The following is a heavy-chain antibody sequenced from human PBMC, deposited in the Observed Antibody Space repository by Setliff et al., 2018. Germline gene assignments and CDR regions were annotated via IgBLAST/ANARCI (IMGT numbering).Heavy chain of an antibody. CDR1: GFTFSSYW. J-gene: IGHJ4*02. Sequence: PGGSLRLSCAASGFTFSSYWMYWVRQAPGMGLVWVSRINRDGSYTVYADSVEGRFTISRDNAKNTLYLQMGSLRPEDMAVYYCVRWVDGKADYWGQGTLVTVSS. CDR2: INRDGSYT. CDR3: VRWVDGKADY. V-gene: IGHV3-74*01.